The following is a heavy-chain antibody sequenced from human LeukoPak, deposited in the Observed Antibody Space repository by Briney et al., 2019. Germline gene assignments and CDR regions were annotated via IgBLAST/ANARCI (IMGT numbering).Heavy chain of an antibody. D-gene: IGHD3-22*01. Sequence: ASVKVSCQASGYTFSNHDFDWVRQAPGQGLEWMGWMNPNSGATGYAQKFQGRVTMTEDTSTDTAYMELSSLRSEDTAVYYCATAAVYYDSSGYQHFDYWGQGTLVTVSS. CDR1: GYTFSNHD. CDR3: ATAAVYYDSSGYQHFDY. J-gene: IGHJ4*02. CDR2: MNPNSGAT. V-gene: IGHV1-8*01.